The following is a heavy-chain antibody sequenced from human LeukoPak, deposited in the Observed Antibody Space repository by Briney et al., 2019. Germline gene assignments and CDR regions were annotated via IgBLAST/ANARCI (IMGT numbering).Heavy chain of an antibody. CDR1: GGSISSSSYY. Sequence: SETLSLTCTVSGGSISSSSYYWGWIRQPPGKGLEWIGSIYYSGSTYYNPSLKSRVTISVDTSKNQFSLKLSSVTAADTAVYYWARQTDILTGPAFDIWAKGTMVTVSS. V-gene: IGHV4-39*01. CDR2: IYYSGST. CDR3: ARQTDILTGPAFDI. D-gene: IGHD3-9*01. J-gene: IGHJ3*02.